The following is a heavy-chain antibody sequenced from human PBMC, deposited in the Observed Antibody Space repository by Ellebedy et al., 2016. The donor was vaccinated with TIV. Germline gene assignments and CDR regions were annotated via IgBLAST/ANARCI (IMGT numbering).Heavy chain of an antibody. J-gene: IGHJ6*02. D-gene: IGHD1-1*01. CDR2: IYYSGST. Sequence: MPSETLSLTCTVSGGSISSYYWSWIRQPPGKGLEWIGYIYYSGSTNYHPSLKSRVTISLDTSKNQFSLKLSSVTAADTAVYYCAGRGGTRYYYGMDVWGQGTTVTVSS. CDR1: GGSISSYY. CDR3: AGRGGTRYYYGMDV. V-gene: IGHV4-59*08.